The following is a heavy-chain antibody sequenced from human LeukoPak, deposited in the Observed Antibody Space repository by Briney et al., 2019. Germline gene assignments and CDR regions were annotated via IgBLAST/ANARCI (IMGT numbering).Heavy chain of an antibody. CDR2: INPNSGGT. D-gene: IGHD6-13*01. J-gene: IGHJ3*02. Sequence: ASVKVSCKASGYTFTSYYMHWVRQAPGQGLEWMGWINPNSGGTNYAQKFQGRVTMTRDTSISTAYMELSRLRSDDTAVYYCARDFSSTNDDAFDIWGQGTMVTVSS. CDR1: GYTFTSYY. V-gene: IGHV1-2*02. CDR3: ARDFSSTNDDAFDI.